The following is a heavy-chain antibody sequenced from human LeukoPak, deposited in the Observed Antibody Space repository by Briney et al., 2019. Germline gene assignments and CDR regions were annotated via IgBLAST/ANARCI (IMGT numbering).Heavy chain of an antibody. Sequence: PGGSLRLSCAASGFTFSSSAMSWVRQAPGKGLEWVSAISNNGGYTYYADSVQGRFTISRDNSKSTLYLQMNSLRAEDTAVYYCAKDQTVGPTTRPHLFDYWGQGTLVSVSS. CDR3: AKDQTVGPTTRPHLFDY. D-gene: IGHD1-26*01. CDR1: GFTFSSSA. V-gene: IGHV3-23*01. CDR2: ISNNGGYT. J-gene: IGHJ4*02.